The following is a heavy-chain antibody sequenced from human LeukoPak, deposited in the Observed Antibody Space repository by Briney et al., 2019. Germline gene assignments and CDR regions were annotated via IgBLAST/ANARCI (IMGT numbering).Heavy chain of an antibody. V-gene: IGHV3-7*05. Sequence: PGGSLRLSCAASGFTFTTHSMSWVRRAPGKGLEWVAKIKQDGSEKHYVDSVKGRFTISRDDAKNSLYLQMDSLRAEDTAVYYCARNPHYSTTSGYYYELNLFDMWGQGTLVTVSS. J-gene: IGHJ3*02. D-gene: IGHD3-22*01. CDR3: ARNPHYSTTSGYYYELNLFDM. CDR2: IKQDGSEK. CDR1: GFTFTTHS.